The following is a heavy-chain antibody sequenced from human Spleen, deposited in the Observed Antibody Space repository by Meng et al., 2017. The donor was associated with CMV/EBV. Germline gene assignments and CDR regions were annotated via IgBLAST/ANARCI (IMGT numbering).Heavy chain of an antibody. Sequence: VSGTSISTSNWWSWVRQPPNKGLEWIGEVDHSEYTNYNTSLKSQVTMSVDRSKNQFSLKFSPVTAADTAVYYCARVTEYGGNCFDSWGQGTLVTVSS. J-gene: IGHJ4*02. CDR3: ARVTEYGGNCFDS. V-gene: IGHV4-4*02. CDR2: VDHSEYT. CDR1: GTSISTSNW. D-gene: IGHD4/OR15-4a*01.